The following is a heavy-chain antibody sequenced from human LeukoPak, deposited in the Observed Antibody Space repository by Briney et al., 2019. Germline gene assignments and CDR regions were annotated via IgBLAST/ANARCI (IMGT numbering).Heavy chain of an antibody. CDR2: ISAYNGNT. J-gene: IGHJ5*02. Sequence: GASVTVSCKASGYTFTSYGISWVRQAPGQGLEWMGWISAYNGNTNYAQKLQGRVTMTTDTSTSTAYMELRSLRSDDTAVYYCARELKGDYCSSTSCYTGNWFDPWGQGTLVTVSS. CDR1: GYTFTSYG. V-gene: IGHV1-18*01. CDR3: ARELKGDYCSSTSCYTGNWFDP. D-gene: IGHD2-2*02.